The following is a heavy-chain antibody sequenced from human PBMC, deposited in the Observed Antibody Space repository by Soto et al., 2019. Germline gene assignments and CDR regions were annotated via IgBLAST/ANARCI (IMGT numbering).Heavy chain of an antibody. V-gene: IGHV3-11*01. Sequence: GGSLRLSCAASGFTFSGYYMRWIRQAPGKGLEWVSYISSSGSTIYYADSVKGRFTISRDNAKNSLYLQMNSLRAEDTAVYYCARDLPDSDAFDIWGQGNPGHRLL. CDR1: GFTFSGYY. J-gene: IGHJ3*02. CDR2: ISSSGSTI. CDR3: ARDLPDSDAFDI.